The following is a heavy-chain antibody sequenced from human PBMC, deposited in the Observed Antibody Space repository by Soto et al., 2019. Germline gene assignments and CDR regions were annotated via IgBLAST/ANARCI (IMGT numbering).Heavy chain of an antibody. D-gene: IGHD4-17*01. CDR1: GGSISTDSHY. V-gene: IGHV4-39*02. J-gene: IGHJ4*02. CDR2: VYYAGST. Sequence: QLQLQESGPGLVKPSDTLSLTCTVSGGSISTDSHYWGWIRQPPGKGLEWIGSVYYAGSTYKNPSLHSRVTISVDKSKNHFSLKLNSVTAADTAVYYCARRTNYGDYSFDYWGQGTLVTVSS. CDR3: ARRTNYGDYSFDY.